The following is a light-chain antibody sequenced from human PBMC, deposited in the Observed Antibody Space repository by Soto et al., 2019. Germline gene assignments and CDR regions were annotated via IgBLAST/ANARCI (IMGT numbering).Light chain of an antibody. CDR2: GAS. CDR3: QQSYKMPS. V-gene: IGKV1-39*01. Sequence: IQMTQSPSSLAASIGDRVTITCRASQGIGSLLAWYQHKPGEGPKILIYGASTLQSGVPSRLSGSGSGTVFTLTISSPEPEDFGTYYCQQSYKMPSFGQGTRLEIK. J-gene: IGKJ5*01. CDR1: QGIGSL.